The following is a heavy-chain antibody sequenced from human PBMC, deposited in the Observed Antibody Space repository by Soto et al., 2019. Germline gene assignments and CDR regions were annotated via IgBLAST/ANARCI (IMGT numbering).Heavy chain of an antibody. CDR3: AKEWSYSSGWSHVDY. J-gene: IGHJ4*02. CDR1: GGSISSGGYY. D-gene: IGHD6-19*01. CDR2: TYHSGST. V-gene: IGHV4-31*03. Sequence: SETLSLTCTVSGGSISSGGYYWSWIRQHPGKGLEWIGHTYHSGSTYYNPSLRSRVTISVDTSKNQFFLKLNSVTAADTAVYYCAKEWSYSSGWSHVDYWGQGTLVTVSS.